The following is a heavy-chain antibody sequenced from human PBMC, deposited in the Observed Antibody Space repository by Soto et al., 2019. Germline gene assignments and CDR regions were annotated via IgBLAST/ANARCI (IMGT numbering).Heavy chain of an antibody. CDR2: FIPILGPA. Sequence: LVKVSRKASGRTFSIYSTICLHQAPGQGLEWMGVFIPILGPANYAQKFQARVTSTADKSLCTAYMELCSLISEDTAAYYRARGGLWMGELSNDYYGMDVSGQGSTVTVSS. CDR1: GRTFSIYS. J-gene: IGHJ6*02. V-gene: IGHV1-69*06. CDR3: ARGGLWMGELSNDYYGMDV. D-gene: IGHD3-10*01.